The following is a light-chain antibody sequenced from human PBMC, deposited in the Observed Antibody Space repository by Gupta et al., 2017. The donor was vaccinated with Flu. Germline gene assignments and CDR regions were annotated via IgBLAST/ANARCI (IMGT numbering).Light chain of an antibody. CDR1: SSDVVVYNY. Sequence: TIAYTVTSSDVVVYNYVTWHLLYTGNAHNLMVYEVSIRSSGVSTRFSASKSGNTTSLTISGLPHEVDADYYGRADTSSSTLVFGGGTKLTVL. J-gene: IGLJ2*01. CDR3: RADTSSSTLV. CDR2: EVS. V-gene: IGLV2-14*01.